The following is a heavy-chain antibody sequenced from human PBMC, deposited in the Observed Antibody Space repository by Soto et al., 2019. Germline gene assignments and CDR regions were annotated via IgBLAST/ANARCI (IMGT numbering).Heavy chain of an antibody. D-gene: IGHD1-1*01. V-gene: IGHV3-23*01. Sequence: GGSLRLSCAASGFTFSSYVMSWVRRAPGKGLEWVSVISGSGGSTYYADSVKGRFTISRDNFKNTLFLHMNSLRAEDTAVYYCASPGNPLDYWGQGTMGTVSS. J-gene: IGHJ4*02. CDR3: ASPGNPLDY. CDR1: GFTFSSYV. CDR2: ISGSGGST.